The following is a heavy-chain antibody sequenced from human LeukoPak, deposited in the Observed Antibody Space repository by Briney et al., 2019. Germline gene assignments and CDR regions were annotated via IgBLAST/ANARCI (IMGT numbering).Heavy chain of an antibody. CDR3: ARVPYYYYYYMDV. Sequence: SETLSLTCAVYGGSFSGYYWSWIRQPPGKGLEWIGEINHSGSTNYNPSLKSRVTISVDTSKNQFSLKLSSVTAADTAVYYCARVPYYYYYYMDVWGKGTTVTISS. V-gene: IGHV4-34*01. CDR2: INHSGST. CDR1: GGSFSGYY. J-gene: IGHJ6*03.